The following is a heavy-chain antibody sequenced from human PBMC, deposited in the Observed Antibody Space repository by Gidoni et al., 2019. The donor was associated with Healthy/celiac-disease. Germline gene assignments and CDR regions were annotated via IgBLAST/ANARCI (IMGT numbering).Heavy chain of an antibody. V-gene: IGHV4-30-2*01. J-gene: IGHJ4*02. Sequence: QLQLQESGSGLVKPSQTLSLPCAVSCCLISSGGSSWSWIRQPPGKGLEWIGYICHSGSTYYNPSLKSRVTISVDRSKNQFSLKLSSVTAADTAVYYCARGGEDSSSYDYWGQGTLVTVSS. CDR2: ICHSGST. CDR1: CCLISSGGSS. D-gene: IGHD6-13*01. CDR3: ARGGEDSSSYDY.